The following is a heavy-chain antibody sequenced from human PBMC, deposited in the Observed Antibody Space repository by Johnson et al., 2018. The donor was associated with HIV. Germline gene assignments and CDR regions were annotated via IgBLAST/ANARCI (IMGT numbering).Heavy chain of an antibody. Sequence: VQLVESGGGLVQPGGSLRLSCAASGFTFSIYAMIWVRQAPGKGLEWVSAINHSGDGTCSADSVKGRFTVSRDNSKNMLYLQMNSLRAEDTAVYYCAKEEGLAAAGTGEAFDIWGQGTMVTVSS. CDR1: GFTFSIYA. CDR2: INHSGDGT. J-gene: IGHJ3*02. CDR3: AKEEGLAAAGTGEAFDI. D-gene: IGHD6-13*01. V-gene: IGHV3-23*04.